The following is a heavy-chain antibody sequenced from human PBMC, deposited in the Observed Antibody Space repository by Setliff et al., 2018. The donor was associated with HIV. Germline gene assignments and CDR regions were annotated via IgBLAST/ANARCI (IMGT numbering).Heavy chain of an antibody. CDR1: GYTFSSYD. D-gene: IGHD6-19*01. V-gene: IGHV1-69*05. CDR3: ASGGTGYSSGWLVYFAFDI. CDR2: IIPIFGTA. J-gene: IGHJ3*02. Sequence: SVKVSCKASGYTFSSYDINWVRQATGQGLEWMGGIIPIFGTANYAQKFQGRVTITTDESTSTAYMELSSLRSEDTAVYYCASGGTGYSSGWLVYFAFDIWGQGTMVTVSS.